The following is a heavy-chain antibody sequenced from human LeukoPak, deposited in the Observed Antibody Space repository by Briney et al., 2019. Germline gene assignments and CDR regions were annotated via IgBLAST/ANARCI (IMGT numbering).Heavy chain of an antibody. D-gene: IGHD6-13*01. CDR3: AKDSSTSNYYYGMDV. J-gene: IGHJ6*02. CDR2: ISGSGAST. V-gene: IGHV3-23*01. Sequence: PGGSLRLSCAASGFTFSSYTMSWVRQAPGKGLAWFSGISGSGASTYYADSVKGRFTISRDNSKNTLYLQLNSLRAEDTAVYYCAKDSSTSNYYYGMDVWGQGTTVTVSS. CDR1: GFTFSSYT.